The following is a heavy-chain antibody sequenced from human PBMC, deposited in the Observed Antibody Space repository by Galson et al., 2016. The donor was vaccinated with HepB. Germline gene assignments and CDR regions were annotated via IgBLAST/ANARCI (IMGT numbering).Heavy chain of an antibody. CDR2: IYSGGST. D-gene: IGHD1-7*01. V-gene: IGHV3-66*04. Sequence: SLRLSCATSGFGVSTSYMNWVRQAPGKGLEWVSVIYSGGSTYHVDSVKGRFSISRDNSKNRLYLQMNSLRVEDTAVYYCARLGWNYAIGYWGQGTLVTVSS. CDR3: ARLGWNYAIGY. J-gene: IGHJ4*02. CDR1: GFGVSTSY.